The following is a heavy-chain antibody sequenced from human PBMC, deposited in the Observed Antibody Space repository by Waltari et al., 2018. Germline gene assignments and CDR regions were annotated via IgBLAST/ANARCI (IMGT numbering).Heavy chain of an antibody. J-gene: IGHJ2*01. V-gene: IGHV1-69*04. Sequence: QVQLVQSGAEVKKPGSSVKVSCKTAGGTFSSYGISWVRQAPGQGLGWVGRNIPLLGVTNYAQQLLGRVTMTADKSTNTAYMELSSLRSEDTAVYYCARDVVDSNYWEGYFDLWGRGTLVAVSS. CDR3: ARDVVDSNYWEGYFDL. CDR1: GGTFSSYG. CDR2: NIPLLGVT. D-gene: IGHD1-1*01.